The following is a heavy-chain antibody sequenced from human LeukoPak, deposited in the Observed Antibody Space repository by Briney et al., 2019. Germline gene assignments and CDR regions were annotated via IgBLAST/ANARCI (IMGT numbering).Heavy chain of an antibody. V-gene: IGHV4-4*07. CDR3: ARDYDFWSSNYYGMDV. D-gene: IGHD3-3*01. CDR1: GSSISSYY. J-gene: IGHJ6*02. CDR2: IYTSGST. Sequence: SETLSLTCTVSGSSISSYYWSWIRQPAGKGLEWIRRIYTSGSTNYNPSLKSRVTMSVDTSKNQFSLKLSSVTAADTAVYYCARDYDFWSSNYYGMDVWGQGTTVTVSS.